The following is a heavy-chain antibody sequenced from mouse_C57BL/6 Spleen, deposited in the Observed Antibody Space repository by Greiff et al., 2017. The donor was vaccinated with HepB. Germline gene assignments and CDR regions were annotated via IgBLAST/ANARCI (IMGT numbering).Heavy chain of an antibody. D-gene: IGHD2-4*01. CDR1: GYTFTSYG. CDR2: IYPRSGNT. Sequence: VQLQQSGAELARPGASVKLSCKASGYTFTSYGISWVKQRTGQGLEWIGEIYPRSGNTYYNEKFKGKGTLTADKSSSTAYMELRSLTSEDSAVYVCARTGSRYDYDYYAMDYWGQGTSVTVSS. J-gene: IGHJ4*01. CDR3: ARTGSRYDYDYYAMDY. V-gene: IGHV1-81*01.